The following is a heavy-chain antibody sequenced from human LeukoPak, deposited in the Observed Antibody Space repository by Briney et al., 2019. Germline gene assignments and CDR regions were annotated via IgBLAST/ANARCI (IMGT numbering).Heavy chain of an antibody. Sequence: SETLSLTCSVSGGSISSYYWSWIRQPAGRGLEYIGRIDGSGDSAYNPSLRGRVTMSVDTSKNQFSLRLTSVTAADTAMYYCARGSSVTRGVAPFDFWGQGTLVTVSS. CDR2: IDGSGDS. J-gene: IGHJ4*02. V-gene: IGHV4-4*07. D-gene: IGHD3-3*01. CDR3: ARGSSVTRGVAPFDF. CDR1: GGSISSYY.